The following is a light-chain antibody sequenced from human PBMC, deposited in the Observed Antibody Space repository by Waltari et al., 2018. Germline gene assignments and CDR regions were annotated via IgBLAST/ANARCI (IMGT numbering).Light chain of an antibody. V-gene: IGKV3-20*01. J-gene: IGKJ1*01. Sequence: EIVLTQSPGTLYLSPGERATLSCRSSQSVSRALAWYQQNPGQAPGLIIDGASNRATGIPDRFSGSGSGTDFSLIISRLEPEDFAVYYCQHYVSLPVTFGQGTKVEIK. CDR2: GAS. CDR1: QSVSRA. CDR3: QHYVSLPVT.